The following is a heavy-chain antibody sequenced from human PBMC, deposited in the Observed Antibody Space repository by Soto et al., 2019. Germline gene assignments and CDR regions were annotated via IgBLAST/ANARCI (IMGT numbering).Heavy chain of an antibody. CDR1: GFTFSSSA. CDR2: VSGSGGTT. V-gene: IGHV3-23*01. CDR3: AICTVDTTVPSGWCNYLDP. J-gene: IGHJ5*02. Sequence: GGSLRLSCAASGFTFSSSAMSWVRQAPGKGLEWVSAVSGSGGTTYYADSVRGRFTISRDNSKNTLYLQMNSLRAEDTAIYFCAICTVDTTVPSGWCNYLDPWGQGTLVTASS. D-gene: IGHD6-19*01.